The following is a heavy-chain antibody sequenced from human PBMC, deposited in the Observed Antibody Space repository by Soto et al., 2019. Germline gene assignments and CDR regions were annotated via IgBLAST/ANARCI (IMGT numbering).Heavy chain of an antibody. CDR2: IYYSGST. Sequence: PSETLSLTCTVSGGSISSYYWSWIRQPPGKSLEWIGYIYYSGSTNYNPSLKSRVTISVDTSKNQFSLKLSSVTAADTAVYYCAGHRGIAAAGSNWFDPWGQGTLVTVSS. D-gene: IGHD6-13*01. CDR3: AGHRGIAAAGSNWFDP. V-gene: IGHV4-59*06. J-gene: IGHJ5*02. CDR1: GGSISSYY.